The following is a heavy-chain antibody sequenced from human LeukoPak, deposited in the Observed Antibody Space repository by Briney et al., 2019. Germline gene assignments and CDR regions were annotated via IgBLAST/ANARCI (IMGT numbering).Heavy chain of an antibody. J-gene: IGHJ6*02. Sequence: AGGSLRLSCAASGFTFSSYGMHWVRQAPGKGLEWVAFIRYDGSNKYYADSVKGRFTISRDNSKNTVYLQMNSLRAEDTAVYYCAKDINYDILTGFCRYGMDVWGQGTTVTVSS. D-gene: IGHD3-9*01. CDR1: GFTFSSYG. CDR3: AKDINYDILTGFCRYGMDV. CDR2: IRYDGSNK. V-gene: IGHV3-30*02.